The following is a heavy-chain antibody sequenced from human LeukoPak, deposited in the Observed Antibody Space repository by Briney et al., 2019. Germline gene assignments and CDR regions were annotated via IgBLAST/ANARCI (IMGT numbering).Heavy chain of an antibody. D-gene: IGHD1-26*01. V-gene: IGHV1-46*01. CDR2: INPSGGST. CDR1: GYTFTSYY. CDR3: ARGGGSYSTGY. J-gene: IGHJ4*02. Sequence: ALVKVSCKASGYTFTSYYMHWVRQAPGQGLEWMGIINPSGGSTSYAQKFQGRVTMTRDTSTSTVYMELSRLRSDDTAVYYCARGGGSYSTGYWGQGTLVTVSS.